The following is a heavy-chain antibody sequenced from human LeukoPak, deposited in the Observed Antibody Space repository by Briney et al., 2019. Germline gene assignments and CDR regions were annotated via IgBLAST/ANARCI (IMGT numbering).Heavy chain of an antibody. CDR3: AKEYSGYDLGTGFDY. D-gene: IGHD5-12*01. CDR2: TSSSDAGT. Sequence: GGSLRLSCAASGFTLSSYAMSWVRQAPGKGLEWVSATSSSDAGTYYAESVRGRFTISRDNSKNTLFLQMNSLRAEDAAVYYCAKEYSGYDLGTGFDYWGQGTLVTVSS. J-gene: IGHJ4*02. V-gene: IGHV3-23*01. CDR1: GFTLSSYA.